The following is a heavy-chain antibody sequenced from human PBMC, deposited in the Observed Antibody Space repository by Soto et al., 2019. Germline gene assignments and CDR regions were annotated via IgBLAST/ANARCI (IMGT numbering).Heavy chain of an antibody. Sequence: GGSLRLSCAASGFTFSTYAMHWVRQAPGKGLEYVSAISSNGGSTYCVDSVTGRFTISRDNSKNTLYLQMGSLRAEDMAVYYCARGPYYDPIHYFDYWGQGALVTVSS. J-gene: IGHJ4*02. CDR1: GFTFSTYA. D-gene: IGHD3-3*01. CDR2: ISSNGGST. V-gene: IGHV3-64*02. CDR3: ARGPYYDPIHYFDY.